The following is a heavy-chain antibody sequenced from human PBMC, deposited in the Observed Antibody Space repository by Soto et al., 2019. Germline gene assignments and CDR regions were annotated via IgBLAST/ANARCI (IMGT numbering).Heavy chain of an antibody. Sequence: QVQLVQSGAEVKKPGASVKVSCKASGYTFTSYGISWVRQAPGQGLEWMGWISAYNGNTNYAQKLQGRVTMTTDTSTSKAYMELRSLRSDDTAVYYCAREQYYDFWSGYYGRDYYYGMDVWGQGTTVTVSS. D-gene: IGHD3-3*01. V-gene: IGHV1-18*01. CDR2: ISAYNGNT. J-gene: IGHJ6*02. CDR3: AREQYYDFWSGYYGRDYYYGMDV. CDR1: GYTFTSYG.